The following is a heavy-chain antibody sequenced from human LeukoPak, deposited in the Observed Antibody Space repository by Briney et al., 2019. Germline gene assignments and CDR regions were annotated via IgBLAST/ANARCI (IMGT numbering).Heavy chain of an antibody. CDR3: AKDGGLWVSAHWGDS. Sequence: GGSLRLSCAASGFTVSSNHMSWVRQAPGKGLEWVSTITTSDGNTYYADSVKGRFTVSRDNSKNTLFLQMNSLRAEDTAVYYCAKDGGLWVSAHWGDSWGRGTLVTVSS. V-gene: IGHV3-23*01. D-gene: IGHD7-27*01. CDR1: GFTVSSNH. J-gene: IGHJ4*02. CDR2: ITTSDGNT.